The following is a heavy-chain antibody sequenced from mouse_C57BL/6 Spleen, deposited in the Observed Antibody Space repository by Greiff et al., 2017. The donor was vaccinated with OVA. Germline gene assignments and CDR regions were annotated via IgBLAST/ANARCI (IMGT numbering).Heavy chain of an antibody. CDR3: AREKRGDYFDY. V-gene: IGHV1-52*01. Sequence: QVQLQQPGAELVRPGSSVKLSCKASGYTFTSYWMHWVKQRPIQGLEWIGNIDPSDSETHYNQKFKDKATLTVDKSSSTAYMQLSSLTSEDSAVYYGAREKRGDYFDYWGQGTTLTVAS. CDR2: IDPSDSET. CDR1: GYTFTSYW. J-gene: IGHJ2*01.